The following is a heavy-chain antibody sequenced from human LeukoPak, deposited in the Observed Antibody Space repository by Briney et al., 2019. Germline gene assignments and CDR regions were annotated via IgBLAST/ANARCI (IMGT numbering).Heavy chain of an antibody. CDR2: IYYSGST. CDR3: ARGSRDTNGAFDI. J-gene: IGHJ3*02. V-gene: IGHV4-31*03. Sequence: PSETLSLTCTVSGGSISSGGYYWSWIRQHPGKGLEWIGYIYYSGSTYYNPSLKSRVTISVDTSKNQFSLKLSSLTAADTAVYYCARGSRDTNGAFDIWGQGTMVTVSS. D-gene: IGHD1-26*01. CDR1: GGSISSGGYY.